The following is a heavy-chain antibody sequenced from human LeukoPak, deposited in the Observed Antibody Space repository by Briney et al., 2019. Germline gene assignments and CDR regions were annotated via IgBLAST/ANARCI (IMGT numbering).Heavy chain of an antibody. Sequence: GESLKISCKGSGYSFTSYRIGWVRQMPGKGLEWMGIIYSPSFQGQVTISADKSISTAYLQWSSLKASDTAMYYCARLSNTPGTYFDYWGQGTLVIVSS. J-gene: IGHJ4*02. CDR1: GYSFTSYR. CDR3: ARLSNTPGTYFDY. D-gene: IGHD2-2*02. CDR2: IY. V-gene: IGHV5-51*01.